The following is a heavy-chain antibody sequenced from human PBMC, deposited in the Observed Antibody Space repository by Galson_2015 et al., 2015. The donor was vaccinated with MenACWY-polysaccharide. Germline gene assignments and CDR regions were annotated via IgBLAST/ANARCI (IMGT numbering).Heavy chain of an antibody. D-gene: IGHD2-21*01. CDR2: ISGSGTSA. Sequence: SLRLSCAASGFTFRTFPLTWVRQTPGKGLEWVAGISGSGTSAFYADSVRGRFTISRDNSRNTLYLQMNSLRADDTALYYCAKSGGDGVTVFATVPTAPESWGQGTLVTVSS. CDR3: AKSGGDGVTVFATVPTAPES. V-gene: IGHV3-23*01. CDR1: GFTFRTFP. J-gene: IGHJ4*02.